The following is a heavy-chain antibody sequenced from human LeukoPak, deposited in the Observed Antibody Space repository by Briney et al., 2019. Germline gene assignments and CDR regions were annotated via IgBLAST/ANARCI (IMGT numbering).Heavy chain of an antibody. V-gene: IGHV4-59*08. CDR1: GGSISGYY. CDR3: AGNRIVARRFFDE. CDR2: IFYSGST. J-gene: IGHJ4*02. Sequence: SETLSLTCTVSGGSISGYYWSWIRQPPGKGLEWIGYIFYSGSTNYNPSLKSRFTISVDTSKNQFSLRLSSVTAADPAVYYCAGNRIVARRFFDESGQLTLVTASS. D-gene: IGHD6-6*01.